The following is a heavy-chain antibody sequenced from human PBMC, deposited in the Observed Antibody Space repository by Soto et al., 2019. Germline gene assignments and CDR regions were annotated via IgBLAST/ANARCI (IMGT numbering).Heavy chain of an antibody. J-gene: IGHJ3*02. Sequence: ASVKVSCKASGYTFTSYAMHWVRQAPGQRLEWMGWINAGNGNTKYSQKFQGRVTITSDTSTSTAYMELSSLRSEDTAVYYCARFHYYDSSGYYIRGSFDIWGQGTMVTVSS. D-gene: IGHD3-22*01. CDR1: GYTFTSYA. CDR2: INAGNGNT. V-gene: IGHV1-3*01. CDR3: ARFHYYDSSGYYIRGSFDI.